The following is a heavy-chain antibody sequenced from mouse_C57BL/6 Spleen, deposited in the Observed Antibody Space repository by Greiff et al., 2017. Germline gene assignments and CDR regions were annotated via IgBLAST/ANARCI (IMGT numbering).Heavy chain of an antibody. CDR1: GFTFSDSG. CDR3: ARGGGSSYYYAMDY. V-gene: IGHV5-17*01. CDR2: ISSGSSTI. J-gene: IGHJ4*01. D-gene: IGHD1-3*01. Sequence: EVMLVASGGGLVKPGGSLKLSCAASGFTFSDSGMHWVRQAPEKGLEWVAYISSGSSTIYYAATVKGRFTISRDNAKNTLFLQMTSLRSEDTAMYYCARGGGSSYYYAMDYWGQGTSVTVSS.